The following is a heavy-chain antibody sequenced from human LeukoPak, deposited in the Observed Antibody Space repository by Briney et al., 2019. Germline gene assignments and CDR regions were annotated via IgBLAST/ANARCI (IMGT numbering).Heavy chain of an antibody. CDR1: GFTVSSNY. CDR2: IYSGGST. Sequence: GGSLRLSCAASGFTVSSNYMSWVRQAPGKGLEWVSVIYSGGSTYYADSVKGRFTISRDNSKNTLYLQMNSLRAEDTAVYYCARDMVVAAATQYYFDYWGQGTLVTVSS. CDR3: ARDMVVAAATQYYFDY. D-gene: IGHD2-15*01. V-gene: IGHV3-66*01. J-gene: IGHJ4*02.